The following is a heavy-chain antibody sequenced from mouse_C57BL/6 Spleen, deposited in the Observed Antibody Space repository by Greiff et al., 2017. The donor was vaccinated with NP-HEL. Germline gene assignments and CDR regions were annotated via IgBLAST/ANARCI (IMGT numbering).Heavy chain of an antibody. V-gene: IGHV1-26*01. J-gene: IGHJ4*01. CDR2: INPNNGGT. Sequence: VQLQQSGPELVKPGASVKISCKASGYTFTDYYMNWVKQSHGKSLEWIGDINPNNGGTSYNQKFKGKATLTVDKSSSTAYMELRSLTSEDSAVYYCAYYSNYYYAMDYWGQGTSVTVSS. D-gene: IGHD2-5*01. CDR1: GYTFTDYY. CDR3: AYYSNYYYAMDY.